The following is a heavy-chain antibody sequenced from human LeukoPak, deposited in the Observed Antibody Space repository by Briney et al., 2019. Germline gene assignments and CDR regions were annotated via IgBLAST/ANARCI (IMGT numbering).Heavy chain of an antibody. V-gene: IGHV4-4*07. CDR2: IYTSGST. CDR1: GGSISSYY. Sequence: PSETLSLTCTVSGGSISSYYWSWIRQPAGKGLEWIGRIYTSGSTNYNPSLKSRVTMSVDTSKNQFSLKLSSVTAADTAVYYCARDFPYSGSYVKRNDAFDIWGQGTMVTVSS. CDR3: ARDFPYSGSYVKRNDAFDI. D-gene: IGHD1-26*01. J-gene: IGHJ3*02.